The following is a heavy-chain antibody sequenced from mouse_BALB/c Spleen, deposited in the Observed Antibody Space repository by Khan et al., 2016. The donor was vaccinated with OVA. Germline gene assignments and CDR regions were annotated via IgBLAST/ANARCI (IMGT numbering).Heavy chain of an antibody. V-gene: IGHV1S41*01. D-gene: IGHD1-1*01. CDR3: ARGVYYISTCYAMDY. J-gene: IGHJ4*01. Sequence: DLVKPGASVKLSSKASGYTFTNYWINWIKQRPGQGLEWIGRIAPGSGSTYYNEMFKGKATLTVDTSSNTAYIQLSSLSSEDSAVYFCARGVYYISTCYAMDYWGQGTSVTVSS. CDR2: IAPGSGST. CDR1: GYTFTNYW.